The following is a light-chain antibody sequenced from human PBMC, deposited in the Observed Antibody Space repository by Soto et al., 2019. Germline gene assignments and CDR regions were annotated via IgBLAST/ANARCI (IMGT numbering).Light chain of an antibody. CDR1: QSVSSSY. V-gene: IGKV3-20*01. CDR3: QQYGSLPRLT. J-gene: IGKJ4*01. CDR2: GAS. Sequence: IVLTQSPGTLSLSPGERATLSCRASQSVSSSYLAWYQQKPGQAPRLLIYGASNRATGIPDRFSGSGSGTDFTLTINRLEPEDFAVYYCQQYGSLPRLTFGGGTKV.